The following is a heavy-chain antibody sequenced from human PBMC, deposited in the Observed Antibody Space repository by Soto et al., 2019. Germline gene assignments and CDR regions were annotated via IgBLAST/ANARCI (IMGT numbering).Heavy chain of an antibody. CDR3: AKADGEQWLIPHLDN. Sequence: GGSLRLSCEASGFNFKKFAMGWVRQAPGEGLEWVSGISCCGGSTFYADSVKGRFSLARDDSKNTLSLQLNSLRVEDTAHYYCAKADGEQWLIPHLDNWGQGTQVTVSS. CDR1: GFNFKKFA. J-gene: IGHJ1*01. V-gene: IGHV3-23*01. CDR2: ISCCGGST. D-gene: IGHD6-19*01.